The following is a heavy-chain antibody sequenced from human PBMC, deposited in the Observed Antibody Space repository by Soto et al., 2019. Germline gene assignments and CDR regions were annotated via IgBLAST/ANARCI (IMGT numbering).Heavy chain of an antibody. J-gene: IGHJ4*02. Sequence: AGSLRLSCAAPGFAFISYWMSWGRQAPGKGLEWVANIKQDGSEKYYVDSVKGRFTISRDNAKNSLYLQMNSLRAEDTAVYYCARDGSGWSVYWGQGP. CDR2: IKQDGSEK. V-gene: IGHV3-7*01. CDR3: ARDGSGWSVY. CDR1: GFAFISYW. D-gene: IGHD6-19*01.